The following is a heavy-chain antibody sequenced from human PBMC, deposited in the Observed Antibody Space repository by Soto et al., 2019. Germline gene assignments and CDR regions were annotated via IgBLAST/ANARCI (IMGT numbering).Heavy chain of an antibody. J-gene: IGHJ4*02. CDR2: IIPISGTA. V-gene: IGHV1-69*13. Sequence: GASVKVSCKASGGTFSSYAISWVRQAPGQGLEWMGGIIPISGTANYAQKFQGRVTITADESTSTAYMEPSSLRSEDTAVYYCARPGYDILTGYSDYYYFDYWGQGTLVTVSS. CDR1: GGTFSSYA. D-gene: IGHD3-9*01. CDR3: ARPGYDILTGYSDYYYFDY.